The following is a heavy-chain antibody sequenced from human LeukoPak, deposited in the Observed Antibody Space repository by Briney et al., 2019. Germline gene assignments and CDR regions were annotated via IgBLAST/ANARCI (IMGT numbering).Heavy chain of an antibody. J-gene: IGHJ4*02. D-gene: IGHD3-3*01. Sequence: GGSLRLSCAASGFTFSSYAMLWVRQAPGKERVWVAVISYDGSNKYYADSVKGRFTISRDNSKNTLYLQMNSLRAEDTAVYYCARGVDYDFWSGYYTSFVYWGQGALVTVSS. CDR1: GFTFSSYA. CDR2: ISYDGSNK. CDR3: ARGVDYDFWSGYYTSFVY. V-gene: IGHV3-30-3*01.